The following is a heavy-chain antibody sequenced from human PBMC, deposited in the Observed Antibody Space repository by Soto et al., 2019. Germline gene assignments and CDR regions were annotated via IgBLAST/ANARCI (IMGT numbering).Heavy chain of an antibody. CDR1: GGSISNW. D-gene: IGHD3-22*01. CDR3: MLGSGWKDFDY. V-gene: IGHV4-59*04. J-gene: IGHJ4*02. CDR2: IYYSGTT. Sequence: PSETLSLTCTVSGGSISNWWGWIRQPPGKGLEWIGCIYYSGTTYYNPSLKSRVTISVDTSKNQFSLKLSSVTAADTAVYYCMLGSGWKDFDYWGQGTLVTVSS.